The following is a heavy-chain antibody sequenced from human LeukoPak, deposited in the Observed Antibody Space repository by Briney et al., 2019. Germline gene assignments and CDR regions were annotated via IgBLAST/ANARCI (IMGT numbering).Heavy chain of an antibody. V-gene: IGHV3-33*01. CDR1: GFTFSNYG. CDR3: ARGYCSGGSRYNFDY. D-gene: IGHD2-15*01. J-gene: IGHJ4*02. Sequence: GGSLRLSCAASGFTFSNYGMHWVRQAPGKGLEWVAVIWFEGSNKNYAESVKGRFTVSRDNSKNTLSLQMNSLRAEDTAVYYCARGYCSGGSRYNFDYWGQGTLVTVSS. CDR2: IWFEGSNK.